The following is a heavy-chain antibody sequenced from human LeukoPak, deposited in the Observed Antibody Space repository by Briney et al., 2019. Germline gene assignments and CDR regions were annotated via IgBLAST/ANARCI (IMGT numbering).Heavy chain of an antibody. Sequence: GGSLRLSCAASGFTLSSYSMNWVREAPGKGLEWVSYISSSSSTIYYADSVKGRFTISRDNAKNSLYLQMNSLRAEDTAVYYCARTGIAAAGTALYMDVWGKGTTVTVSS. CDR2: ISSSSSTI. J-gene: IGHJ6*03. V-gene: IGHV3-48*04. D-gene: IGHD6-13*01. CDR1: GFTLSSYS. CDR3: ARTGIAAAGTALYMDV.